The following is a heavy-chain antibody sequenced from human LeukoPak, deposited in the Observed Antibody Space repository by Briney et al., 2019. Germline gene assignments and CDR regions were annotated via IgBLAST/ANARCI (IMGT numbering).Heavy chain of an antibody. V-gene: IGHV4-34*01. CDR1: GGSFSGYY. CDR3: ARGKAY. Sequence: SETLSLTCAVYGGSFSGYYWSWIRQPPGKGLEWIGEINHSGSTNYNPSLKSRVTISVDTSKNQFSLKLSSVTAADTAVYYCARGKAYWGQGSLVTVSS. J-gene: IGHJ4*02. CDR2: INHSGST.